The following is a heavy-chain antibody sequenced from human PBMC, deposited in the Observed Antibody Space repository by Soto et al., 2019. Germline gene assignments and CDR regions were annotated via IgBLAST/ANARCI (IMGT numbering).Heavy chain of an antibody. V-gene: IGHV4-4*02. CDR3: VRDEAHYDILTGSSLGRAFDI. CDR2: IYHTGRT. CDR1: NASISSSNW. Sequence: QVQLQESGPRLVKPSGTLSLTCVITNASISSSNWWSWVRQPPGKGLKWIGEIYHTGRTNYAPSLRSRVTMSIDKSNNRFSLRLTSLTAADTAVYYCVRDEAHYDILTGSSLGRAFDIWGQGTMVTVSS. J-gene: IGHJ3*02. D-gene: IGHD3-9*01.